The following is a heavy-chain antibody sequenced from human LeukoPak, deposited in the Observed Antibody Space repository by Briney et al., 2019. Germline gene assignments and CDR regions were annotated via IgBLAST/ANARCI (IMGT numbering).Heavy chain of an antibody. CDR3: ARVSAPPYCGGDCYSEDDY. V-gene: IGHV1-69*01. CDR1: GGTFSSYA. D-gene: IGHD2-21*02. J-gene: IGHJ4*02. Sequence: SVKVSCKASGGTFSSYAISWVRQAPGQGLEWMGGIIPIFGTANYAQKFQGRVTITADESTSTAYMELSSLRSEDTAVYYCARVSAPPYCGGDCYSEDDYWGQGTPVTVSS. CDR2: IIPIFGTA.